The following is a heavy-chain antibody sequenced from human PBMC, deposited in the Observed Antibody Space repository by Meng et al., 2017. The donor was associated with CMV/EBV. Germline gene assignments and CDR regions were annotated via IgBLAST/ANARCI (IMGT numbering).Heavy chain of an antibody. D-gene: IGHD2-15*01. CDR2: IYYSGST. CDR1: GGSISSGGYY. Sequence: SETLSLTCTVSGGSISSGGYYWSWIRQHPGKGLEWIGYIYYSGSTYYNPSLKSRVTISVDTSKNQFSLKLSSVTAADTAVYYCARDRWLLNNWFDPWGQGTLVTVSS. V-gene: IGHV4-31*03. CDR3: ARDRWLLNNWFDP. J-gene: IGHJ5*02.